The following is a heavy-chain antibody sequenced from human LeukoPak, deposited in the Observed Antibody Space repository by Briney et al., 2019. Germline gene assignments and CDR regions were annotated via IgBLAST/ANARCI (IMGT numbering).Heavy chain of an antibody. V-gene: IGHV1-69*13. D-gene: IGHD3-10*01. CDR1: GGTFSSYA. CDR2: IIPIFGTA. J-gene: IGHJ4*02. CDR3: AKEAMVRGGYPDY. Sequence: ASVKVSCKASGGTFSSYAISWVRQAPGQGLEWMGGIIPIFGTANYAQKFQGRVTITADESTSTAYMELSSLRAEDTAVYYCAKEAMVRGGYPDYWGQGTLVTVSS.